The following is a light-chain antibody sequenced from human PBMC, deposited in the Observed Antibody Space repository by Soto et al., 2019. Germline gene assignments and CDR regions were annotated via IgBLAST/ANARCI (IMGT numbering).Light chain of an antibody. CDR3: QQYGASPGT. J-gene: IGKJ1*01. CDR1: QSVSSSN. Sequence: EIVLAQSPGTLSLSPGERATLSCRASQSVSSSNLAWYQQKPGQAPRLLIYDATSRATGISDRFSGSGSGTDFTLTISRLEPEDFAVYYCQQYGASPGTFGQGTKVEIK. CDR2: DAT. V-gene: IGKV3-20*01.